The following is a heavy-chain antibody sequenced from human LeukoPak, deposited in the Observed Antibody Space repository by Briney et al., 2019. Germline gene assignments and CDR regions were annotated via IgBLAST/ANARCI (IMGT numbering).Heavy chain of an antibody. CDR1: GFTFSSYA. D-gene: IGHD3-22*01. V-gene: IGHV3-30-3*01. CDR2: ISYDGSNK. CDR3: ARAPTYYYDRRGSAFDI. Sequence: GGSLRLSCAASGFTFSSYAMHWVRQAPGKGLEWVAVISYDGSNKYYADSVKGRFTISRDNSKNTLYLQMNSLRAEDTAVYYCARAPTYYYDRRGSAFDIWGQGTMVTVSS. J-gene: IGHJ3*02.